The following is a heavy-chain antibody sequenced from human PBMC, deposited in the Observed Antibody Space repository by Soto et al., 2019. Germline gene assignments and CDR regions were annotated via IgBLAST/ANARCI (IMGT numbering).Heavy chain of an antibody. CDR1: GFTFSSYA. J-gene: IGHJ4*02. Sequence: EVQLLESGGGLVQPGGSLRLSCAASGFTFSSYAMSWVRQAPGKGLEWVSAISGSGGSTYYADSVKGRFTISRDNAKNSLYLQMNSLRAEDTAVYYCSGRGGYSYGYRDYWGQGTLVTVSS. CDR2: ISGSGGST. V-gene: IGHV3-23*01. CDR3: SGRGGYSYGYRDY. D-gene: IGHD5-18*01.